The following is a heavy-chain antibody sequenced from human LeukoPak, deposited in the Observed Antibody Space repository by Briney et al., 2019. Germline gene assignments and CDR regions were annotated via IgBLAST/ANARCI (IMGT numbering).Heavy chain of an antibody. J-gene: IGHJ4*02. D-gene: IGHD2-2*01. CDR3: ARNHQADY. V-gene: IGHV3-74*01. CDR1: GFTFSSYW. CDR2: TNSDGNST. Sequence: PGGSLGLSCAASGFTFSSYWMHWVRQPPGKGLVWVSRTNSDGNSTRYADSVKGRSTISRDNAKNTLYLQMNSLRAEDTAVYYCARNHQADYWGQGILVTVSS.